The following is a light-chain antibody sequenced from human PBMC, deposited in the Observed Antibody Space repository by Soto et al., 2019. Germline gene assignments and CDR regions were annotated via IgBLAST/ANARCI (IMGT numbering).Light chain of an antibody. CDR2: DAS. CDR1: QSISSW. Sequence: DIQMTQSPSTLSASVGDRVTITCRASQSISSWLAWYQQKPGKAPNLLIYDASSLQSGVPSRFSVSGSGTDFTLTISSLQPDDFATYYCQHYNSYSEAFGQGTKVDI. J-gene: IGKJ1*01. V-gene: IGKV1-5*01. CDR3: QHYNSYSEA.